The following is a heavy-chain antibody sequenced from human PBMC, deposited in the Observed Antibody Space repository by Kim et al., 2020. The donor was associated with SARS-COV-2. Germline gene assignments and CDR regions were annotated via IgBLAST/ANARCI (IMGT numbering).Heavy chain of an antibody. Sequence: GGSLRLSCSASGFTFSSYSMHWVRQAPGKGLEYVSAISSNGGSTYYADSVKDRFTISRDNSKNTLYLLMSSLRAEDTAVYYCVNLDYFHYYNGMDVWGQGTTVTVSS. V-gene: IGHV3-64D*09. D-gene: IGHD4-17*01. CDR3: VNLDYFHYYNGMDV. CDR1: GFTFSSYS. J-gene: IGHJ6*02. CDR2: ISSNGGST.